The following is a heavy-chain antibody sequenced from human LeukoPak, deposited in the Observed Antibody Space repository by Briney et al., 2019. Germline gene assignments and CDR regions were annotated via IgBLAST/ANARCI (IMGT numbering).Heavy chain of an antibody. CDR2: VSGSGDST. V-gene: IGHV3-23*01. J-gene: IGHJ6*04. D-gene: IGHD3-10*02. CDR1: GFTFSSYG. CDR3: AELGITMIGGV. Sequence: GGSLRLSCAASGFTFSSYGMSWVRQAPGKGLEWVSTVSGSGDSTYYADSVKGRFTISRDNSKNTLYLQMNSLRAEDTAVYYCAELGITMIGGVWGKGTTVTISS.